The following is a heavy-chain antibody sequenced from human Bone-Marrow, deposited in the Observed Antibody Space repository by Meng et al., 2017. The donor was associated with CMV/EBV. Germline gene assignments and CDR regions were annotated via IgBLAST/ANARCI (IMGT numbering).Heavy chain of an antibody. V-gene: IGHV4-59*12. CDR3: ARRGRGYSYGLPGNWFDP. Sequence: GSLRLSCTVSGGPISSYYWSWIRQPPGKGLEWIGYIYDSGTTNYNPSLKSRVTISVDTSKNQFSLKLSSVTAADTAVYYCARRGRGYSYGLPGNWFDPWGQGTLVTVSS. CDR1: GGPISSYY. J-gene: IGHJ5*02. CDR2: IYDSGTT. D-gene: IGHD5-18*01.